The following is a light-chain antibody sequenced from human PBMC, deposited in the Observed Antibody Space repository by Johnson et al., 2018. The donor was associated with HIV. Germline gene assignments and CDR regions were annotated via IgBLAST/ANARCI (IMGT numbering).Light chain of an antibody. CDR2: DNN. CDR1: SSNIGKNY. J-gene: IGLJ1*01. Sequence: QSVLTQPPSVSAAPGQKVTISCSGSSSNIGKNYVSWYQQLPGTAPKLLIYDNNKRPSGIPDRFSGSKSCTSATLGITGLQTGDEADYYCGTWDSSLSAARVFGPGTKVTVL. CDR3: GTWDSSLSAARV. V-gene: IGLV1-51*01.